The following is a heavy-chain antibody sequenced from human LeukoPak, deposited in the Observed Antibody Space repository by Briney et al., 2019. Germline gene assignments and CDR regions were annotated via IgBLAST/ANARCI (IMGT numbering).Heavy chain of an antibody. J-gene: IGHJ3*02. D-gene: IGHD3-22*01. CDR3: AREYYYDSSGYYPPHAFDI. CDR2: IYYSGST. CDR1: GGSFSSYY. V-gene: IGHV4-59*01. Sequence: SETLSLTCTVSGGSFSSYYWRWLRQPPGKGLEWIGYIYYSGSTNYNPSLKSRVTISVDTSKKQFSLKLSSVTAADTAVYYCAREYYYDSSGYYPPHAFDIWGQGTMVTVSS.